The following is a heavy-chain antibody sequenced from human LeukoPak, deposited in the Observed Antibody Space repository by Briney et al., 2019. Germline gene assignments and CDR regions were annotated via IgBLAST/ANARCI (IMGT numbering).Heavy chain of an antibody. V-gene: IGHV1-3*03. CDR1: GYTFTSYA. CDR3: ARSTLTYSILTGYYSGAFDL. Sequence: ASVKVSCKASGYTFTSYAMHWVRQAPGQRLEWMGWINAGNGNTKYSQEFQGRVTITRDTSASTAYMELSSLRPEDMAVYYCARSTLTYSILTGYYSGAFDLWGQGTMVTVSS. D-gene: IGHD3-9*01. J-gene: IGHJ3*01. CDR2: INAGNGNT.